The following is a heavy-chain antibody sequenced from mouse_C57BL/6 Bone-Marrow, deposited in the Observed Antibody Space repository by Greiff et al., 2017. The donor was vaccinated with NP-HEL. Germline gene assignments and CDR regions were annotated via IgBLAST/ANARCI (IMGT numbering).Heavy chain of an antibody. CDR2: IWGGGST. CDR3: AKKKIYSNPYYAMDY. Sequence: VKLQESGPGLVAPSQSLSITCTVSGFSLTSYGVDWVRQPPGKGLEWLGVIWGGGSTNSNSALMSRLSISKDNSKSQVFLKMNSLQTDDTAMYYCAKKKIYSNPYYAMDYWGQGTSVTVSS. D-gene: IGHD2-5*01. CDR1: GFSLTSYG. V-gene: IGHV2-9*01. J-gene: IGHJ4*01.